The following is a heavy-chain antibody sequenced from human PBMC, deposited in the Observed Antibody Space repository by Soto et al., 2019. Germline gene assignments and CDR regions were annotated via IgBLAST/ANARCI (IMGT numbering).Heavy chain of an antibody. V-gene: IGHV4-59*01. D-gene: IGHD1-26*01. CDR1: GGSISSYY. Sequence: QVQLQESGPGLVKPSETLSLTCTVSGGSISSYYWSWIRQPPGKGLEWIGYIYYSGSTNYNPSLKGRGPISVNPSKTQFPRRLGSVPAADPAVYYWARGAGIVGARGSAPWGQGTLVTVSS. J-gene: IGHJ5*02. CDR2: IYYSGST. CDR3: ARGAGIVGARGSAP.